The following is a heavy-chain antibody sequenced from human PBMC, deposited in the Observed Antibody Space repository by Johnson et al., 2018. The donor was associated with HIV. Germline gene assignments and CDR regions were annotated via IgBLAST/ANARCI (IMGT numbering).Heavy chain of an antibody. D-gene: IGHD3-9*01. CDR2: IRYDESNE. CDR1: GFTFSNYG. J-gene: IGHJ3*02. V-gene: IGHV3-30*02. Sequence: QVHLVESGGGVVQPGGSLRLSCAASGFTFSNYGMYWVRQAPGKGLEWVAFIRYDESNEYYADSVKGRFTISRDNSKNTLYLQMSGLRVEDTAVYYCMTDILTGYYDAFDIWGQGTMVTVSS. CDR3: MTDILTGYYDAFDI.